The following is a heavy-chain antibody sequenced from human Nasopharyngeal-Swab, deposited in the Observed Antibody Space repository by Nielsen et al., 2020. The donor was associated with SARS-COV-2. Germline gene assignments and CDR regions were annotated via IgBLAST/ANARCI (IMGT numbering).Heavy chain of an antibody. CDR3: ARGKRKGFDY. V-gene: IGHV4-61*01. CDR1: GGSVSSGSYY. Sequence: SETLSLTCTVSGGSVSSGSYYWSWIRQPPGKGLEWIGYIYYSGSTNYNPSLKSRVTISVDTSKNQFSLKLSSVTAADTAVYYCARGKRKGFDYWGQGTLVTVSS. CDR2: IYYSGST. J-gene: IGHJ4*02.